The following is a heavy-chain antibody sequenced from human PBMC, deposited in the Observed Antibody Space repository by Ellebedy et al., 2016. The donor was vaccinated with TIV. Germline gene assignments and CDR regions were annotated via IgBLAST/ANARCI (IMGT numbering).Heavy chain of an antibody. CDR1: GFTFSSFA. Sequence: PGGSLRLSCSASGFTFSSFALHWVRQAPGKGLKHVSAINADGDTYFADSVKGRFTISRDNSKNTLYLQMSGLTTEDTAVYYCVKDLSNTGSYIRPFDYWGQGTLVTVSS. V-gene: IGHV3-64D*06. CDR2: INADGDT. CDR3: VKDLSNTGSYIRPFDY. J-gene: IGHJ4*02. D-gene: IGHD2-2*02.